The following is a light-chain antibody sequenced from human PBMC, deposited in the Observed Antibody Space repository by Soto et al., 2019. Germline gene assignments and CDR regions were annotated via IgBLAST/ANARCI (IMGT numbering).Light chain of an antibody. CDR2: GAS. J-gene: IGKJ2*01. CDR1: QSVSSN. Sequence: EIVMTQSPATLSVSPGERATLSCRASQSVSSNLAWYQQKPGQAPRLLIYGASTRATGIPARFSGSGSGTEFTLTISSLQSEDFAVYYCQQYNKWPPLYTFRQGTKLQIK. V-gene: IGKV3-15*01. CDR3: QQYNKWPPLYT.